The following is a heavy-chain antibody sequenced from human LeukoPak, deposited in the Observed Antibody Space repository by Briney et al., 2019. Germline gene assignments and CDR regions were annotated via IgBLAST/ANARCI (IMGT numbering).Heavy chain of an antibody. D-gene: IGHD5-24*01. V-gene: IGHV1-46*01. CDR3: ARDTRWLPGAY. J-gene: IGHJ4*02. Sequence: ASVKVSCKASGYTFTSYYMHWVRQAPGQGLEWMGIINPSGGSTSYAQKFQGGVTMTRDTSTSTVYMELSSLRSEDTAVYYCARDTRWLPGAYWGQGTLVTVSS. CDR1: GYTFTSYY. CDR2: INPSGGST.